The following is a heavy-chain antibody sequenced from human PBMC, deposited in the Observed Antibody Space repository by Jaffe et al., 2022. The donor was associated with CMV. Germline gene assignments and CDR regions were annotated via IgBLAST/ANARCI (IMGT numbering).Heavy chain of an antibody. V-gene: IGHV3-7*03. CDR2: IKQDGSEK. CDR1: GFTFSSYW. J-gene: IGHJ6*03. Sequence: EVQLVESGGGLVQPGGSLRLSCAASGFTFSSYWMSWVRQAPGKGLEWVANIKQDGSEKYYVDSVKGRFTISRDNAKNSLYLQMNSLRAEDTAVYYCARAVGSGYDSAYYYYMDVWGKGTTVTVSS. CDR3: ARAVGSGYDSAYYYYMDV. D-gene: IGHD5-12*01.